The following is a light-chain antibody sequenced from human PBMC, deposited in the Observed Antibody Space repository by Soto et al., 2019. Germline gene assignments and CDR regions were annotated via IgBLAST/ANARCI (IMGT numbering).Light chain of an antibody. CDR3: TSWTTSTTMI. J-gene: IGLJ2*01. CDR2: DVS. CDR1: RSDIGAYNF. Sequence: QSVLTQPDSVSGSPGQSITITCTGTRSDIGAYNFVSWYQQHPGEVPKLMLYDVSIRTSGVSNRFSGSKSGNTASLTISGLQAEDEADYYCTSWTTSTTMIFGGGTKVTVL. V-gene: IGLV2-14*03.